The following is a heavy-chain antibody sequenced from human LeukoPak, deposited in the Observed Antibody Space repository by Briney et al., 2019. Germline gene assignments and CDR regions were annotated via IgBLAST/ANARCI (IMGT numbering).Heavy chain of an antibody. CDR1: SDSISSYS. D-gene: IGHD2-21*02. J-gene: IGHJ4*02. Sequence: SETLSLTCTVSSDSISSYSWSWIRQPPGKGLEWIGYIYHSGSTYYNPSLKSRVTISVDRSKNQFSLKLSSVTAADTAVYYCARGGDWWDFDYWGQGALVTVSS. V-gene: IGHV4-30-2*01. CDR2: IYHSGST. CDR3: ARGGDWWDFDY.